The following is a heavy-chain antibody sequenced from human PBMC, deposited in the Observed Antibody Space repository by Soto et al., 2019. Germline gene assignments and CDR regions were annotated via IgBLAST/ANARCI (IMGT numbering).Heavy chain of an antibody. D-gene: IGHD5-12*01. CDR3: ARSTRYSGYDYYFDY. CDR2: IYYSGST. Sequence: SETLSLTCTVSGGSISSSSYYWGWIRQPPGKGLEWIGSIYYSGSTYYNPSLKSRVTISVDTSKNQFSLKLSSVTAADTAVYYCARSTRYSGYDYYFDYWGQGTLVTVSS. J-gene: IGHJ4*02. CDR1: GGSISSSSYY. V-gene: IGHV4-39*01.